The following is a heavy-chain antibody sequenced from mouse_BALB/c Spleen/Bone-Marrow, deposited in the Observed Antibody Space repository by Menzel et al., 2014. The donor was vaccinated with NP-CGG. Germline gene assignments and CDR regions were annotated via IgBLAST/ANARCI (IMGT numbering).Heavy chain of an antibody. D-gene: IGHD1-2*01. CDR1: GFDFSRYW. CDR2: INPDTSTI. CDR3: ARQKHYYGYPFVY. Sequence: DVKLVESGGGLVQPGGSLKLSCAASGFDFSRYWMSWVRQAPGKGLEWIGEINPDTSTINYTPSLKDKFIISRDNAKNTLYLQMSKVRSEDTALYYCARQKHYYGYPFVYWGQGTLVTVSA. J-gene: IGHJ3*01. V-gene: IGHV4-1*02.